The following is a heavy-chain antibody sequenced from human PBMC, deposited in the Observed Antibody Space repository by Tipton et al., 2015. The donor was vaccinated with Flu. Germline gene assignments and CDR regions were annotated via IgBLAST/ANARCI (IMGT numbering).Heavy chain of an antibody. J-gene: IGHJ5*02. D-gene: IGHD4-17*01. V-gene: IGHV3-11*01. CDR2: ISGSGSTI. Sequence: SLRLSCAASGFTFSDYYMSWIRQAPGKGLEWVSYISGSGSTIYYADSVKGRFTISRDNAKNSLYLQMNSLRAEDTAVYYCARDGRNYDYGDYCWFDPWGQGTLVTVSS. CDR1: GFTFSDYY. CDR3: ARDGRNYDYGDYCWFDP.